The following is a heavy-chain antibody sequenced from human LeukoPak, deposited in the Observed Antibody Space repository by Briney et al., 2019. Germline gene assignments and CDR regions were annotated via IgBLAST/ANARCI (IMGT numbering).Heavy chain of an antibody. CDR2: IWYDGSNK. V-gene: IGHV3-33*01. CDR1: GFTFSSYG. J-gene: IGHJ4*02. Sequence: GGSLRLSCAASGFTFSSYGMRWARQAPGKGLEWVAVIWYDGSNKYYADSVKGRFTISRDNSKNTLYLQMNSLRAEDTAVYYCARTARITMVRGVITPLDYWGQGTLVTVSS. D-gene: IGHD3-10*01. CDR3: ARTARITMVRGVITPLDY.